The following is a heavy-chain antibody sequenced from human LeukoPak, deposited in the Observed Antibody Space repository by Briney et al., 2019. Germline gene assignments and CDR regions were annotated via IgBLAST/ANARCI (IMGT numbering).Heavy chain of an antibody. CDR1: GFTFDDYA. D-gene: IGHD2-2*01. CDR3: AKDIARVGQYCSSTSCYDGLFDY. CDR2: ISGDGGST. Sequence: QPGGSLRLSCAASGFTFDDYAMHWVRQAPGKGLEWVSLISGDGGSTYYADSVKGRFTISRDNSKNSLYLQMNSLRTEDTALYYCAKDIARVGQYCSSTSCYDGLFDYWGQGTLVTVSS. J-gene: IGHJ4*02. V-gene: IGHV3-43*02.